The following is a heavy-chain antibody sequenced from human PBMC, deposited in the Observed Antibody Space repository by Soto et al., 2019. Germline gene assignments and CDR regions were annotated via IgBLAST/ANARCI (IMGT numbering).Heavy chain of an antibody. J-gene: IGHJ4*02. V-gene: IGHV4-34*01. CDR2: INHSGST. CDR3: AIGSFVVIPAAMCYFDY. D-gene: IGHD2-2*01. Sequence: QVQLQQWGAGLLKPSETLSLTCAVYGGSFSGYYWSWIRQPPGKGLEWIGEINHSGSTNYNPSLTSRVTISVDTSKNQFYQQLSSVTAADTAVYYCAIGSFVVIPAAMCYFDYWGQGTLVTVSS. CDR1: GGSFSGYY.